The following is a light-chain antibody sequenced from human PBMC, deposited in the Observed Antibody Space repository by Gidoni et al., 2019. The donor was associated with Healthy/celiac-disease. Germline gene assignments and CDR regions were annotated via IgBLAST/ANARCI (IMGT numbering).Light chain of an antibody. J-gene: IGKJ3*01. CDR2: GAS. Sequence: EIVLTQSPGTLSLSPGERATLSCRASQSVSSSYLAWYQQKPGQAPRLLIYGASSRATGIPDRFSGSGSVTDFTRTISRLEPEDFAVYYCQQYGSSPLTFGPXTKVDIK. CDR3: QQYGSSPLT. CDR1: QSVSSSY. V-gene: IGKV3-20*01.